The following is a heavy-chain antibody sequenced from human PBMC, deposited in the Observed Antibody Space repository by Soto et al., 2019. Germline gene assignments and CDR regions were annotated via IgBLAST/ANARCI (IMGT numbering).Heavy chain of an antibody. CDR1: GGTFSSYT. J-gene: IGHJ5*02. V-gene: IGHV1-69*01. CDR3: ARGRGMYNSGRSELDP. CDR2: IIPRFGTR. Sequence: QVQLVQSGAEVKTPGSSVRVSCKASGGTFSSYTFNWVRQAPGQGLEWLAGIIPRFGTRNYAPTLQGRVTIIADESTSTAYMELSSLISEDTAVYYCARGRGMYNSGRSELDPWGQGTRVTVSS. D-gene: IGHD3-22*01.